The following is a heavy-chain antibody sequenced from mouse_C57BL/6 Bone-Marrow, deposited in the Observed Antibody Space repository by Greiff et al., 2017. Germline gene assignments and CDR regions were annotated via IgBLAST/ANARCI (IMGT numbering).Heavy chain of an antibody. CDR1: GSTFTSYW. CDR3: AVYYGYDGFAY. J-gene: IGHJ3*01. Sequence: QVQLQQSGAELVKPGASVTLSCKASGSTFTSYWMHWVKQRPGQGLEWIGLINPNNGCTNYNEKFKSKDTLTVDKSSSTAYLQLSSLTSEDSAVYYCAVYYGYDGFAYWGQGTLVTVSA. D-gene: IGHD2-2*01. V-gene: IGHV1-64*01. CDR2: INPNNGCT.